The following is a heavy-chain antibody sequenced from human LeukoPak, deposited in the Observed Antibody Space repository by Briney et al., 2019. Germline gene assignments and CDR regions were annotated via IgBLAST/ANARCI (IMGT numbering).Heavy chain of an antibody. CDR3: AIDVQDDLDY. D-gene: IGHD1-1*01. Sequence: GGSLRLSYAASGFTFSSYAMTWVRQAPGKGLEWVSTIDRGDGIDTHYADSVKGWFTISRDNSKNTLYLQMNSLRVEDTAVYYCAIDVQDDLDYWGRGTLVTVSS. CDR1: GFTFSSYA. V-gene: IGHV3-23*01. CDR2: IDRGDGIDT. J-gene: IGHJ4*02.